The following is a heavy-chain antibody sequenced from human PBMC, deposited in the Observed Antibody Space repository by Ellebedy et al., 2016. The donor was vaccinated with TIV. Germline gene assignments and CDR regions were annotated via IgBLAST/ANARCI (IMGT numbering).Heavy chain of an antibody. J-gene: IGHJ4*02. D-gene: IGHD2-15*01. CDR1: GYSFSNYS. CDR3: ARHGGYCNGETCYRYGYFDF. Sequence: GESLKISCQASGYSFSNYSIAWVRQMPGKGLEWMRSIYPGGSGSRYSPSLQGQVSMSVDKTISTAYLQWSSLKATDTAMYYCARHGGYCNGETCYRYGYFDFWGRGTLVTVSS. CDR2: IYPGGSGS. V-gene: IGHV5-51*01.